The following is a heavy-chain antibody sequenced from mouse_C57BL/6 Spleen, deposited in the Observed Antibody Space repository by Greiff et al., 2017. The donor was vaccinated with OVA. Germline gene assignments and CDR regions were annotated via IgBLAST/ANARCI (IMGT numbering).Heavy chain of an antibody. J-gene: IGHJ3*01. CDR3: APYGGSYSWFAD. CDR1: GYTFTSYG. CDR2: IYPRSGNT. D-gene: IGHD1-1*01. V-gene: IGHV1-81*01. Sequence: QVQLQQSGAELARPGASVKLSCKASGYTFTSYGISWVKQRPGQGLEWIGEIYPRSGNTYYNEKFKGKATLTADKSSSTAYMELRSLTSEDSAVYFCAPYGGSYSWFADGGQGTLVTVSA.